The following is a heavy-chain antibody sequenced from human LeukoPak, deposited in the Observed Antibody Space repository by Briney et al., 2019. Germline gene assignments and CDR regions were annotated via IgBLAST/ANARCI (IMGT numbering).Heavy chain of an antibody. Sequence: SETLSLTCAVYGGSFSGYYWSWIRQPPGKGLEWIGEINHSGSTNYNPSLKSRVTISVDTSKNQFSLKLSSVTAADTAVYYCARDLRRMDVWGKGTTVTISS. J-gene: IGHJ6*04. V-gene: IGHV4-34*01. CDR2: INHSGST. CDR3: ARDLRRMDV. CDR1: GGSFSGYY.